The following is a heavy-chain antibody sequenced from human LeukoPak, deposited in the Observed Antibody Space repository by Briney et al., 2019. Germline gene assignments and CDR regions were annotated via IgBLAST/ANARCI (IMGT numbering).Heavy chain of an antibody. CDR1: GFTFSSYS. J-gene: IGHJ3*02. CDR2: ISSSSSHI. CDR3: ARDIVATSGDAFDI. D-gene: IGHD5-12*01. Sequence: GGSLRLSCAASGFTFSSYSMNWVRQAPGKGLEWVSSISSSSSHIYYADSVKGRFTISRDNAKNSLYLQMNSLRAEDTAVYYCARDIVATSGDAFDIWGQGTMVTVSS. V-gene: IGHV3-21*01.